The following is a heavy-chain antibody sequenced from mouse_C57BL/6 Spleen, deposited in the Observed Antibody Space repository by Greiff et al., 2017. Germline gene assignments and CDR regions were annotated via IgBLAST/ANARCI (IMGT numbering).Heavy chain of an antibody. V-gene: IGHV1-26*01. J-gene: IGHJ2*01. CDR2: INPNHGGT. CDR3: ARGPLWEDY. Sequence: EVQLQQSGPELVKPGASVKISCTASGYTFTDYYMNWVKQSPGQSLEWIGDINPNHGGTSYNQKFQGKATLTVDKSSSTAYMELRSLTSEDSAVYYCARGPLWEDYWGQGTTLTVSS. CDR1: GYTFTDYY. D-gene: IGHD1-1*02.